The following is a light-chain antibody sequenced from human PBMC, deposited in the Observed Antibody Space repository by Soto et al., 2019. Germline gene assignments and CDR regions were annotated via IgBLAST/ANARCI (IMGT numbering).Light chain of an antibody. V-gene: IGLV1-40*01. CDR1: SSNIGAGYE. CDR2: DNN. CDR3: HSYDSSLSDYV. J-gene: IGLJ2*01. Sequence: QSVLTQPPSVSEAPGQRVTISCTGSSSNIGAGYEAHWYQQVPGTAPKLLIYDNNNRPSGVPDRFSGSKSGTSASLAITGLQAEDEAEYYCHSYDSSLSDYVFGAGTKLTVL.